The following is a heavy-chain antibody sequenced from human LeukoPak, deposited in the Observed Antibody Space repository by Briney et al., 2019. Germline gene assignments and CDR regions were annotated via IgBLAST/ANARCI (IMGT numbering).Heavy chain of an antibody. CDR2: INPNSGAT. J-gene: IGHJ5*02. CDR1: DYTSTSYG. V-gene: IGHV1-2*02. D-gene: IGHD1-1*01. CDR3: ARDNWVTTKPFDP. Sequence: GASVKVSCKASDYTSTSYGISWVRQAPGQGLEWMGWINPNSGATNYAQKFQGRVTMASDTSIRTAYMELNSLRSDDTAVYFCARDNWVTTKPFDPWGQGTLVTVSA.